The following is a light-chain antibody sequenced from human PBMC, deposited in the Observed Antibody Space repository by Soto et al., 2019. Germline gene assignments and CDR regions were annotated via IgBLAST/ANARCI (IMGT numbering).Light chain of an antibody. V-gene: IGLV2-8*01. J-gene: IGLJ1*01. CDR2: EVT. CDR1: SGDIGTYNF. CDR3: SSYAGKNNYV. Sequence: QSALTQPPSASGSPGQSVTISCTGTSGDIGTYNFVSWYQQHPGKAPKLMIYEVTKWPSGVADRFSGSKSGNTASLTISGLQGEDEADYYCSSYAGKNNYVFGTGTKLTVL.